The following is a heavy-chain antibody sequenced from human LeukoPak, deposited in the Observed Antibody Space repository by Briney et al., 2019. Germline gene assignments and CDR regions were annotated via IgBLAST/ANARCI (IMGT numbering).Heavy chain of an antibody. CDR1: GFTFDDYG. V-gene: IGHV3-23*01. D-gene: IGHD3-22*01. CDR2: ISGSGGST. CDR3: AKRGDGYYQVDY. J-gene: IGHJ4*02. Sequence: PGGSLRLSCAASGFTFDDYGMSWVRQAPGKGLEWVSAISGSGGSTYYADSVKGRFTISRDNSKNTLYLQMNSLRAEDTAVYYCAKRGDGYYQVDYWGQGTLVTVSS.